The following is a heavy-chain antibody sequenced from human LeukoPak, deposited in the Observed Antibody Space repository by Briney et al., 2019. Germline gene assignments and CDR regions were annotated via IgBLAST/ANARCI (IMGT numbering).Heavy chain of an antibody. D-gene: IGHD6-19*01. J-gene: IGHJ3*02. CDR2: IKQDGSEK. CDR3: ARAYSSGWNDAFDI. Sequence: AGSLRFSCAASGFTCSSYWMSWVRQAPGKGLEWVANIKQDGSEKYYVDSVKSRFTISRDNAKNSLYLQMNSLRAEDTAVYYCARAYSSGWNDAFDIWGQGTMDTVSA. CDR1: GFTCSSYW. V-gene: IGHV3-7*01.